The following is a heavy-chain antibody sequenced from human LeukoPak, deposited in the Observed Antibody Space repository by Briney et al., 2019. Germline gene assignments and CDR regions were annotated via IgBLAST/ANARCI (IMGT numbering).Heavy chain of an antibody. CDR3: AKGFGMDV. CDR2: ITRGGTT. CDR1: GFTPSSYA. V-gene: IGHV3-23*01. J-gene: IGHJ6*02. Sequence: GGSLRLSCAASGFTPSSYAMSGVRQAPGKGLEWVSGITRGGTTNHADSVRGRFTISRDKSRNTLYLQMNSLRVEDTAIYHCAKGFGMDVWGQGTTVTVSS.